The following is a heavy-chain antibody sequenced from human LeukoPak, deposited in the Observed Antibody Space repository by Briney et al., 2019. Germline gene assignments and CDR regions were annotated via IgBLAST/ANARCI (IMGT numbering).Heavy chain of an antibody. Sequence: PGGSLRLSCAASGFTFSDYYMSWIRQAPGKGLEWVSYISSSGSTIYYADSVKGRFTISRDNAKNSLYLQMNSLRAEDTAVYYCARLTTAQQWLGHFDYWGQGTLVTVSS. V-gene: IGHV3-11*04. D-gene: IGHD6-19*01. CDR1: GFTFSDYY. CDR3: ARLTTAQQWLGHFDY. J-gene: IGHJ4*02. CDR2: ISSSGSTI.